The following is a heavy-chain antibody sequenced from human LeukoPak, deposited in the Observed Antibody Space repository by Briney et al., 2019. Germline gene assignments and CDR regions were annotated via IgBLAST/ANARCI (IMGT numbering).Heavy chain of an antibody. CDR3: ARSSSGWYGTD. CDR1: GGSTSSSSYY. CDR2: IYYSGST. V-gene: IGHV4-39*01. Sequence: PSETLSLTCTVSGGSTSSSSYYWGWIRQPPGKGLEWIGSIYYSGSTYYNPSLKSRVTISVDTSKNQFSLKLSSVTAADTAVYYCARSSSGWYGTDWGQGTLVTVSS. D-gene: IGHD6-19*01. J-gene: IGHJ4*02.